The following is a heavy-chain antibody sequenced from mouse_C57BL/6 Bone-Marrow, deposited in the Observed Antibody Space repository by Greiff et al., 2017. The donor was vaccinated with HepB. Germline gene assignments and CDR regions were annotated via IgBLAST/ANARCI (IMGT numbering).Heavy chain of an antibody. V-gene: IGHV14-4*01. D-gene: IGHD6-1*01. Sequence: DVKLQESGAELVRPGASVKLSCTASGFNIKDDYMHWVKQRPEQGLEWIGWIDPENGDTEYASKFQGKATITADTSSNTAYLQLSSLTSEDTAVYYCTTWGSSYYFDYWGQGTTLTVAS. CDR2: IDPENGDT. J-gene: IGHJ2*01. CDR3: TTWGSSYYFDY. CDR1: GFNIKDDY.